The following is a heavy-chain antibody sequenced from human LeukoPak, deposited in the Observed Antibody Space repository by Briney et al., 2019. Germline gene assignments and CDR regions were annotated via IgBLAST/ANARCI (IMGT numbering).Heavy chain of an antibody. D-gene: IGHD6-13*01. J-gene: IGHJ4*02. CDR2: ISAYNGNT. CDR1: GYTFTSYG. V-gene: IGHV1-18*01. CDR3: ARAGYSSSWYYFDY. Sequence: ASVKVSCKASGYTFTSYGISWVRQAPGQGLEWMGWISAYNGNTNYAQKLQGRVTMTTDTSTSTAYMGLRSLRSDDTAVYYCARAGYSSSWYYFDYWGQGTLVTVSS.